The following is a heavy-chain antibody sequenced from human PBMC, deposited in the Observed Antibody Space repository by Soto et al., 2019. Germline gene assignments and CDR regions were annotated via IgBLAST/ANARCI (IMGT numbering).Heavy chain of an antibody. CDR1: GFTFSSYA. V-gene: IGHV3-30-3*01. CDR3: ARDLGDYVWGSRGTLDY. CDR2: ISYDGSNK. J-gene: IGHJ4*02. D-gene: IGHD3-16*01. Sequence: QVQLVESGGGVVQPGRSLRLSCAASGFTFSSYAMHWVRQAPGKGLEWVAVISYDGSNKYYADSVKGRFTISRDNSKNTLYLQMNSLRAEDTAVYYCARDLGDYVWGSRGTLDYWGQGTLVTVSS.